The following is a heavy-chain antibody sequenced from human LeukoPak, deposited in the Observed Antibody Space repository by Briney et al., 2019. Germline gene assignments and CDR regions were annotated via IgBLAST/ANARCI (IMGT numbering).Heavy chain of an antibody. V-gene: IGHV3-21*01. Sequence: GGSLRLSCAASGFTFSSYSMNWVRQAPGKGLEWVSSISSSSSYIYYADSVKGRFTISRDNAKNSLYLQMNSLRAEDTAVYYCARVGWARYYYDSSGYYYPYWYFDLWGRGTLVTVSS. D-gene: IGHD3-22*01. CDR3: ARVGWARYYYDSSGYYYPYWYFDL. J-gene: IGHJ2*01. CDR2: ISSSSSYI. CDR1: GFTFSSYS.